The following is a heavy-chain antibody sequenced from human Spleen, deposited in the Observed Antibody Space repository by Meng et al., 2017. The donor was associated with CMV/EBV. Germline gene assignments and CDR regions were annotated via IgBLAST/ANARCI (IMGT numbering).Heavy chain of an antibody. CDR3: AKDPRSGDRITIFRVVTHFDL. Sequence: YAITWVRQAPGKGLEWISAISGSGASPYYADSVKGRFSISRDNSKSTVYLQMNTLRVEDTALYYCAKDPRSGDRITIFRVVTHFDLWGRGTLVTVSS. CDR2: ISGSGASP. D-gene: IGHD3-3*01. J-gene: IGHJ2*01. V-gene: IGHV3-23*01. CDR1: YA.